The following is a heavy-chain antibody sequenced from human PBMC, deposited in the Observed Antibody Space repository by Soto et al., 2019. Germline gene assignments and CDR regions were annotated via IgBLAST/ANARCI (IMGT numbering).Heavy chain of an antibody. V-gene: IGHV3-30-3*01. D-gene: IGHD6-13*01. CDR2: ISYDGSNK. J-gene: IGHJ4*02. CDR3: ARARPEAAAGPGLHFDY. CDR1: GFTFSSYA. Sequence: QVQLVESGGGVVQPGRSLRLSCAASGFTFSSYAMHWVRQAPGKGLEWVAVISYDGSNKYYADSVKGRFTISRDNSKNTLYLQMNSLRAEDTAVYYCARARPEAAAGPGLHFDYWGQGTLVTVSS.